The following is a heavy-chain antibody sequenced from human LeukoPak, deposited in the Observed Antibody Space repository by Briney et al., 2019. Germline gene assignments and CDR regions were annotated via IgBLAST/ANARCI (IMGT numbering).Heavy chain of an antibody. D-gene: IGHD2-2*01. J-gene: IGHJ4*02. V-gene: IGHV4-39*01. Sequence: VXXGSISSSSYDWGWVXQPPGKXXXXXGSMYYSGSTYYNPSLKSPVTISVDTSKNQFSLKLSSVTAADTAVYYCARRGDCSSTSCYVGLWGQGTLVTVSS. CDR2: MYYSGST. CDR3: ARRGDCSSTSCYVGL. CDR1: XGSISSSSYD.